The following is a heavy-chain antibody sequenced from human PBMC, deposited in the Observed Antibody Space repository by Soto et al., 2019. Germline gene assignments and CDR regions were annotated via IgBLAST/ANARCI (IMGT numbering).Heavy chain of an antibody. D-gene: IGHD2-21*01. J-gene: IGHJ4*02. CDR2: IWYDGKNR. V-gene: IGHV3-33*01. Sequence: VELVESGGGVVQPGTSLRLSCEASGFSFNNFAMHWVRQAPGKGLEWLAAIWYDGKNRKYADSVRGQFSISRDNSDNTLFLQMNSVTAEDTAVYYCARDSVGGGTVVALIDYWGQGTLVSVSS. CDR3: ARDSVGGGTVVALIDY. CDR1: GFSFNNFA.